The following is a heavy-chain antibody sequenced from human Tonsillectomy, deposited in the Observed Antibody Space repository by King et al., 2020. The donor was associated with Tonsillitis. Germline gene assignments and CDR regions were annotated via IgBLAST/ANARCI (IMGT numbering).Heavy chain of an antibody. Sequence: LQLQESGPGLVKPSETLSLTCTVSGGSISSSSYYWGWIRQPPGKGLEWIGSIYYSGSTYYNPSLKSRVTISVDTSKNQFSLKLSSVTAADTAVYYCAGQGLTVTEDYYYYYGMDVWGQGTTVTVS. CDR2: IYYSGST. J-gene: IGHJ6*02. V-gene: IGHV4-39*01. CDR1: GGSISSSSYY. CDR3: AGQGLTVTEDYYYYYGMDV. D-gene: IGHD4-17*01.